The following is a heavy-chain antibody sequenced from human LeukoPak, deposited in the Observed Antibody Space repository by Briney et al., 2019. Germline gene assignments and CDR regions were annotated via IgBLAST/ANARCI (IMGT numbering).Heavy chain of an antibody. CDR1: GFTFSSYS. V-gene: IGHV3-21*01. J-gene: IGHJ4*02. D-gene: IGHD5-18*01. Sequence: GGSLRLSCAASGFTFSSYSMNWVRQAPGKGLEWVSSISSSSSYIYYADSVKGRFTISRDNAKNSLYLQMDSLRAEDTAVYYCARDGIQLWWDYWGQGTLVTVSS. CDR2: ISSSSSYI. CDR3: ARDGIQLWWDY.